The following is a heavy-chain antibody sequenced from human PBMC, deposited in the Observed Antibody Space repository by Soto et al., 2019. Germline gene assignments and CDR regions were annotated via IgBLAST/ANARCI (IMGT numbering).Heavy chain of an antibody. CDR1: GDSLSRFY. CDR3: ARDTLAGLDP. Sequence: SEALSLTCTVSGDSLSRFYWSWIRQTPGKGLEWIGYVYSNGATNHNPSLQSRVTISIDTSKNQFSLKLTSVTAADTAVYYCARDTLAGLDPWGQGILVTVSS. V-gene: IGHV4-59*01. J-gene: IGHJ5*02. CDR2: VYSNGAT.